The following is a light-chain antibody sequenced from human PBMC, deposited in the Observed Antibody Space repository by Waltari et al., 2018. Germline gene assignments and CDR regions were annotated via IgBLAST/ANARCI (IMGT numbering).Light chain of an antibody. Sequence: EIVLTPSPATLSLSPEERATLSCRASQSVISYLAWFQQQPGQAPRLLIYDASNRATGIPARFSGSGSGTDFTRTISSLEPEDFAVYYCQQRSNWPPLTFGGGTKVEIK. CDR3: QQRSNWPPLT. CDR2: DAS. V-gene: IGKV3-11*01. J-gene: IGKJ4*01. CDR1: QSVISY.